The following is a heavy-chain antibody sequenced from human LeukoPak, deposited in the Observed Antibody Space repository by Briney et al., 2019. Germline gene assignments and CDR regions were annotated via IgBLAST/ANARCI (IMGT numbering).Heavy chain of an antibody. D-gene: IGHD4-11*01. CDR2: ISGSSGTI. J-gene: IGHJ4*02. Sequence: GGSLRLSCAASGFTFSSYSLNWVRQAPGKGLEWVSYISGSSGTISYTPSVKGRFTISRDNGKNSLYLQMNSLRDEDTAVYYCARDQDYSFDYWGQGTLVTVSS. V-gene: IGHV3-48*02. CDR3: ARDQDYSFDY. CDR1: GFTFSSYS.